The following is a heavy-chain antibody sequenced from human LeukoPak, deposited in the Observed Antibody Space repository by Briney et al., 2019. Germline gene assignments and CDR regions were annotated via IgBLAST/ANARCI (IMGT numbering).Heavy chain of an antibody. J-gene: IGHJ4*02. D-gene: IGHD5-18*01. V-gene: IGHV3-74*01. CDR1: GFTFSSYW. CDR3: ARDGYSFGHDFDY. Sequence: PGGSLRLSCAASGFTFSSYWMHWVRHTPGKGLVWVSRIKGDGSSTSYADSVKGRFTISRDNDNNTLYLQMNSLRAEDTAVYYCARDGYSFGHDFDYWGQGTLVTVSS. CDR2: IKGDGSST.